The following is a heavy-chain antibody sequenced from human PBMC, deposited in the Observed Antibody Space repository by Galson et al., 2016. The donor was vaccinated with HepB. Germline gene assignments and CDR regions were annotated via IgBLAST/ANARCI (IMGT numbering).Heavy chain of an antibody. CDR1: GYSFSSDV. CDR3: ARRLVSDSHSNYFDS. CDR2: ISAYNANT. V-gene: IGHV1-18*04. J-gene: IGHJ4*02. D-gene: IGHD2-21*02. Sequence: SVKVSCKASGYSFSSDVISWVRQAPGQGLEWMGWISAYNANTNFAQKFQGRVTLTTDTSTHTAYMELRSLRSDDTAVYYCARRLVSDSHSNYFDSWGQGTLVTVSS.